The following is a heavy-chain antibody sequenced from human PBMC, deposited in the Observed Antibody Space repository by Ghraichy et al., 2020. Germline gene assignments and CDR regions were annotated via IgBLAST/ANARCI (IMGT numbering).Heavy chain of an antibody. V-gene: IGHV4-59*01. J-gene: IGHJ5*02. CDR1: GGSISGYY. D-gene: IGHD4-17*01. CDR2: IYYSGNI. Sequence: SETLSLTCTVSGGSISGYYWSWIRQPPGKGLEWIGYIYYSGNINYNPSLKSRVTISVDTSKNQFSLKLSSVTAADTAVYYCARAPPFYDYGDYGPGYWLDPWGQGTLVTVSS. CDR3: ARAPPFYDYGDYGPGYWLDP.